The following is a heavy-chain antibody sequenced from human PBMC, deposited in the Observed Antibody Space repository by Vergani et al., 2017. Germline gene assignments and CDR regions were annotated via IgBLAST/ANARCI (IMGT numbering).Heavy chain of an antibody. Sequence: QVQLQESGPGLVKPLQSLSLTCTVSGGSISSGIYYWSWIRSPAGKGLEWIGRIYTSESVNYNPSLKSRSTMSLNISKNQFSLNLSSVTAADTAVYFCASRPVGGGRDYWGQGILVTVSS. CDR1: GGSISSGIYY. CDR2: IYTSESV. J-gene: IGHJ4*02. V-gene: IGHV4-61*02. CDR3: ASRPVGGGRDY. D-gene: IGHD1-26*01.